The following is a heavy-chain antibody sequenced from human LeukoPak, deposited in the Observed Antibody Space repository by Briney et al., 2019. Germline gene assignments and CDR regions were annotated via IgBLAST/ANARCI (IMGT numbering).Heavy chain of an antibody. CDR3: ASSYYYYYGMDV. CDR1: GGSFSGYY. J-gene: IGHJ6*02. Sequence: SETLSLTCAVYGGSFSGYYWSWIRQPPGKGLEWIGEINHSGSTNYNPSLKSRVTISVDTSKNQFSLKPSSVTAADTAVYYCASSYYYYYGMDVWGQGTTVTVSS. CDR2: INHSGST. V-gene: IGHV4-34*01.